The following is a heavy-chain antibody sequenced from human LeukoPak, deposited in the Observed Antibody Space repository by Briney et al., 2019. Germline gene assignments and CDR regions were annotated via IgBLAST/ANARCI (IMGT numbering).Heavy chain of an antibody. Sequence: RASLQISCWGSGYSFTSYWIGWVRQMPGKGLEWMGIIYAGDSDTTYSTSFQGQVTISADKSISTAYLQWSSLKASDTAMYYCARHPYSNHHADSWGQGTLVTVSS. CDR2: IYAGDSDT. D-gene: IGHD4-11*01. CDR1: GYSFTSYW. J-gene: IGHJ4*02. V-gene: IGHV5-51*01. CDR3: ARHPYSNHHADS.